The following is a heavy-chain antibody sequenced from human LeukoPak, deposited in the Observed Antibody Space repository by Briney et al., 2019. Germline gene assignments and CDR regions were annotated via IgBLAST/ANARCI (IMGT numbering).Heavy chain of an antibody. Sequence: SVTVSCTASGYTLTTYYIHWVRQAPGQGLEWMGIINPSIDSINYARKFHRRVTMTIDTSTSTVYMVLGDLRSEDTAVYYCAREWRIQLYLPDYWGQGTRVTVSS. D-gene: IGHD5-18*01. CDR1: GYTLTTYY. CDR3: AREWRIQLYLPDY. J-gene: IGHJ4*02. CDR2: INPSIDSI. V-gene: IGHV1-46*01.